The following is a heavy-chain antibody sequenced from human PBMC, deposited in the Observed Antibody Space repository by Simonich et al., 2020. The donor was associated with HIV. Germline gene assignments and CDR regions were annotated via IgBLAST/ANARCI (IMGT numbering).Heavy chain of an antibody. V-gene: IGHV1-69*09. J-gene: IGHJ3*02. D-gene: IGHD3-16*01. Sequence: QVQLVQSGAEVKKPGSSVKVSCKASGGTSSSFAISWVRQAPGQGLEWMGGNTPILGIANYAQKFQGRVTITADKSTSTAYMELSSLRSEDTAVYFCASLGAPHAFDIWGQGTMVTVSS. CDR3: ASLGAPHAFDI. CDR2: NTPILGIA. CDR1: GGTSSSFA.